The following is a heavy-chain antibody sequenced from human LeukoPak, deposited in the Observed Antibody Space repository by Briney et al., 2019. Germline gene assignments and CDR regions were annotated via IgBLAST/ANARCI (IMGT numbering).Heavy chain of an antibody. Sequence: SGGSLRLSCAASGFTFSSYGMHWVRQAPGKGLEWVASIWYDGSNKYYADSVKGRFTISGDNSKNTLYLQMNSLRAEDTAVYYCARDTSSPTWGQGAMVTVSS. D-gene: IGHD6-13*01. CDR3: ARDTSSPT. J-gene: IGHJ3*01. CDR1: GFTFSSYG. V-gene: IGHV3-33*01. CDR2: IWYDGSNK.